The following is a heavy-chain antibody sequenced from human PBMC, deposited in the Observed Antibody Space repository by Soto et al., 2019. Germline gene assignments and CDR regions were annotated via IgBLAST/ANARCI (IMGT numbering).Heavy chain of an antibody. D-gene: IGHD3-16*01. Sequence: QLQLQESGSGLVKPSQTLSLTCAVSGGSISSGNSYAWSWIRQPPGKGLEWIGSIYHTGRTSYNPSLKGRVTMSVDKSKNQFCLKLSSVTAADMAVYYCARAVAPYLGTWFDPWGQGSLVIVSS. V-gene: IGHV4-30-2*01. CDR1: GGSISSGNSYA. CDR3: ARAVAPYLGTWFDP. CDR2: IYHTGRT. J-gene: IGHJ5*02.